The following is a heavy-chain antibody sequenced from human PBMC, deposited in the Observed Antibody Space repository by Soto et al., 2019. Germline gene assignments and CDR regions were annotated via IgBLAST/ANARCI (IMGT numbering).Heavy chain of an antibody. D-gene: IGHD6-19*01. CDR3: AVAVAGPTAIGY. V-gene: IGHV3-74*01. Sequence: EVQLVESGGGLVQPGGSLRLSCAASGFTFSSDWMHWVRQAPGKGLVWVSRINSDGSSTSYADSVKGRFTISRDNAKTTLYLQMNSLRAEDTAVYYCAVAVAGPTAIGYWGQGTLVTVSS. CDR1: GFTFSSDW. J-gene: IGHJ4*02. CDR2: INSDGSST.